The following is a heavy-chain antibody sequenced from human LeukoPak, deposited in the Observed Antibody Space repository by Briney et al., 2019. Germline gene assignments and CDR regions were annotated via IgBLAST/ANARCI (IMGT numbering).Heavy chain of an antibody. Sequence: ASVKVSCKASGYTFTSYAMNWVRQAPGQGLEWMGWINTNTGNPTYAQGFTGRFVFSLDTSVSTAYLQISSLKAEDTAVYYCARDSSPDWLHPHGMDVWGQGTTVTVSS. CDR2: INTNTGNP. CDR3: ARDSSPDWLHPHGMDV. V-gene: IGHV7-4-1*02. D-gene: IGHD3-9*01. CDR1: GYTFTSYA. J-gene: IGHJ6*02.